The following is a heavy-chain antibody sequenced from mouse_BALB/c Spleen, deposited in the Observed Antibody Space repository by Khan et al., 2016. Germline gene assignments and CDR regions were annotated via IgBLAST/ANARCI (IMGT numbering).Heavy chain of an antibody. D-gene: IGHD1-1*01. CDR2: ISAGGSYT. CDR3: ASEELLRGFDY. Sequence: EVELVESGGGLVKPGGSLKLSCAASGFTFSDYYMYWVRQSPEKGLEWVATISAGGSYTYYTDSVKGRVTMSIDKAKNTLYMQLSSLKSEDTAMYYCASEELLRGFDYWGQGTLVTVSA. J-gene: IGHJ3*01. V-gene: IGHV5-4*02. CDR1: GFTFSDYY.